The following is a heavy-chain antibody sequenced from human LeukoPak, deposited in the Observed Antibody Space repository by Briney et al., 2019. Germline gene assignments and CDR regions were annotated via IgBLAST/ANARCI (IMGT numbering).Heavy chain of an antibody. J-gene: IGHJ4*02. CDR1: GGSVSSGSYY. V-gene: IGHV4-61*01. CDR3: ARNTYYDFWSGYDY. CDR2: IYYSGST. D-gene: IGHD3-3*01. Sequence: SETLSLTCTVSGGSVSSGSYYWSWIRQPPGKGLEWIGYIYYSGSTNYNPSLKSRVTISVDTSKNQFSLKLSSVTAADTAVYYCARNTYYDFWSGYDYWGQGTLVTVSS.